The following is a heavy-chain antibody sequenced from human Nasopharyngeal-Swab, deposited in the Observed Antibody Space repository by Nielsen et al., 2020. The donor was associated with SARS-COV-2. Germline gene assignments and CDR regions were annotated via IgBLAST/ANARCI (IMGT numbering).Heavy chain of an antibody. CDR1: GFTFSSYG. J-gene: IGHJ6*02. V-gene: IGHV3-33*01. CDR3: ARDAVPGYDSDPGNYYYGMDV. D-gene: IGHD3-3*01. CDR2: IWYDGSNK. Sequence: GGSLTLSCAASGFTFSSYGMHWVRQAPGKVLEWVAVIWYDGSNKYYADSVKGRFTISRDNSKNTLYLQMNSLRAEDTAVYYCARDAVPGYDSDPGNYYYGMDVWGQGTTVTVSS.